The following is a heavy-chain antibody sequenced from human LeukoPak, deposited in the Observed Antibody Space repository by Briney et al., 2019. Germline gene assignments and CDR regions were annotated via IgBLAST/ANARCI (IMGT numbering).Heavy chain of an antibody. CDR2: IYSGGST. CDR3: SRGSYYDILTGYYRGKYYFDY. Sequence: GGSLRLSCAASEFSVGSNYMTWVRQAPGKGLEWVSLIYSGGSTYYAASVKGRFTISRDDSKSIAYLQMNSLKTEDTAVYYCSRGSYYDILTGYYRGKYYFDYWGQGTLVTVSS. D-gene: IGHD3-9*01. J-gene: IGHJ4*02. CDR1: EFSVGSNY. V-gene: IGHV3-66*01.